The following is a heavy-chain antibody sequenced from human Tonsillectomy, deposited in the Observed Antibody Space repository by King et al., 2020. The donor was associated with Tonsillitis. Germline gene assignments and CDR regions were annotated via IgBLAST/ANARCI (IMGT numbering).Heavy chain of an antibody. Sequence: QLQESGPGLVKPSETLSLTCTVSGGSISSGGYYWSWIRQHPGKGLEWIGYIYYSGSTHYTPSLKSRVTISVDRSKNQFSLKLRSVTAADTAVHYCAGGGDTAGVPVAMGAFDIWGQGTMVTVSS. J-gene: IGHJ3*02. CDR2: IYYSGST. CDR3: AGGGDTAGVPVAMGAFDI. D-gene: IGHD2-2*01. CDR1: GGSISSGGYY. V-gene: IGHV4-31*03.